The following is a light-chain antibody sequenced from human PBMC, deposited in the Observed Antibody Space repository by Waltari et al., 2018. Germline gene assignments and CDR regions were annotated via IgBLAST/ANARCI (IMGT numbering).Light chain of an antibody. CDR3: QHYNEHPLT. CDR1: QSVSTN. V-gene: IGKV3-15*01. Sequence: EIVMTQSPATLSVSAGERATLSCRASQSVSTNLAWYQQKPGQAPRLLIFGASTRVTGIPARFSGSGSGTDFTLAISGLQSEDFALYYCQHYNEHPLTFGGGTKVEIK. CDR2: GAS. J-gene: IGKJ4*01.